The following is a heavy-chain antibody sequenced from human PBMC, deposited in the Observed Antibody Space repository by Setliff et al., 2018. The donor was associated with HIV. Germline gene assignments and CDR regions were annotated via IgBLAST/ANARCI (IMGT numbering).Heavy chain of an antibody. V-gene: IGHV3-21*04. J-gene: IGHJ4*03. CDR1: GFTFSNYN. CDR3: ARSPQGGYFDH. CDR2: ISSSGTYI. Sequence: GGSLRLSCAASGFTFSNYNMNWVRQAPGKGLEWVSSISSSGTYIYYADSVKGRFTISRDNSKNTVYLQMNNLRVEDTAVYYCARSPQGGYFDHWGQGTLVTVSS.